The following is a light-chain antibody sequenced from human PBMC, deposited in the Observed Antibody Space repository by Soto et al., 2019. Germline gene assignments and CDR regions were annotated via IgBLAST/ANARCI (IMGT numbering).Light chain of an antibody. Sequence: DIQMTQSPSSLSASVGDTVTITCRASQSISCHVPWYQHKPGKAPKLLIYSSSTLQSGVPSRFSGSASGTEFPLTISRLQPDDLAAYYCHQSYSTPRTFGQGTKVEIK. CDR2: SSS. CDR1: QSISCH. CDR3: HQSYSTPRT. J-gene: IGKJ1*01. V-gene: IGKV1-39*01.